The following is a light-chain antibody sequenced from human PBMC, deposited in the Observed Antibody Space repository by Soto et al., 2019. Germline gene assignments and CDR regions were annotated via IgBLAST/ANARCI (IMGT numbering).Light chain of an antibody. CDR3: QQRSNWPPIT. V-gene: IGKV3-11*01. CDR1: QSVSSY. Sequence: EIVLTQSPATLYLSPGERATLSCRASQSVSSYLAWYQQKPGQAPRLLIYDASNRATGIPARFSGSGSGTDFTLTISSREPEDFAVYYCQQRSNWPPITFGQGTRLEIK. J-gene: IGKJ5*01. CDR2: DAS.